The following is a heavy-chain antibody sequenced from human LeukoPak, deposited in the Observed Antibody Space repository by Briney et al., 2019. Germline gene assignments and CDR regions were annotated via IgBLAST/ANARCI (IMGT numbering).Heavy chain of an antibody. CDR3: ARDGYSYGNVDY. J-gene: IGHJ4*02. CDR2: ITPIFGTA. Sequence: SVKVSCKASGGTFSSYAISWVRQAPGQGLEWMGGITPIFGTANYAQKFQGRVTITADESTSTAYMELSSLRSEDTAVYYCARDGYSYGNVDYWGQGTLVTVSS. V-gene: IGHV1-69*13. D-gene: IGHD5-18*01. CDR1: GGTFSSYA.